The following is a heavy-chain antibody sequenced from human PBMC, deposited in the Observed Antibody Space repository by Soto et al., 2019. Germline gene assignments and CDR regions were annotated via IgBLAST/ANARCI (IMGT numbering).Heavy chain of an antibody. CDR2: IIPILGIA. V-gene: IGHV1-69*02. D-gene: IGHD3-22*01. CDR3: ASITMIVVDLNAFDI. J-gene: IGHJ3*02. CDR1: GGTFSSYT. Sequence: GASVKVSCKASGGTFSSYTISWVRQAPGQGLEWMGRIIPILGIANYAQKFQGRVTITADKSTSTAYMELSSLRSEDTAVYYCASITMIVVDLNAFDIWGQGTMVTVSS.